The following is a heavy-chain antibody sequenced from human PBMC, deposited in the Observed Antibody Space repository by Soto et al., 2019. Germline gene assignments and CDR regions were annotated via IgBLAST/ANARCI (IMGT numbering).Heavy chain of an antibody. CDR3: AKGPIFGVENIYDY. V-gene: IGHV3-23*01. J-gene: IGHJ4*02. CDR2: MSGAGRSS. D-gene: IGHD3-3*01. CDR1: GFTFSSYA. Sequence: DVQLLESGGDLVQPGGSLRLSCAASGFTFSSYAMSWVRQAPGKGLEWVSSMSGAGRSSYDADSVKGRFTISRDNSKNPLYLKMNNMRAEDTALYYCAKGPIFGVENIYDYWGQGTLVTVSS.